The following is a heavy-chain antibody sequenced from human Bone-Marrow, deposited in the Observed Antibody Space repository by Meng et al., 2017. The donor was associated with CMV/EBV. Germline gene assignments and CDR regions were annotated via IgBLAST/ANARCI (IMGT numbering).Heavy chain of an antibody. CDR1: GGSISGSDW. J-gene: IGHJ4*02. CDR3: ARNHGKSDFDY. D-gene: IGHD1-14*01. V-gene: IGHV4-4*02. CDR2: ISHSGST. Sequence: VQLQESGPGRVRPSATTSLTCAAFGGSISGSDWWTWVRQPPGKGLGWIGEISHSGSTNYTPSLKSRVTISVDKSKNQFSLKVSSVTAADTAVYYCARNHGKSDFDYWGQGTLVTVSS.